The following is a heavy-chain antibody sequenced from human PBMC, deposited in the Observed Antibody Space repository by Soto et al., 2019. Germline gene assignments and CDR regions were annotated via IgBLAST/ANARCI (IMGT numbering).Heavy chain of an antibody. J-gene: IGHJ4*02. CDR2: ISGSGGST. CDR1: GFTFSSYA. D-gene: IGHD6-19*01. CDR3: AKDTYSSGWTSDY. Sequence: GGSLRLSCAASGFTFSSYAMSWVRQAPGKGLEWVSAISGSGGSTYYADSVKGRFTISRDNSKNTLYLQMNSLRAENTAVYYCAKDTYSSGWTSDYWGQGTLVTVSS. V-gene: IGHV3-23*01.